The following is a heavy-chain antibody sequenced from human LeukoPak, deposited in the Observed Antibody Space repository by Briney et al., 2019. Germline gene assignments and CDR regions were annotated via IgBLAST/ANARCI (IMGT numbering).Heavy chain of an antibody. CDR1: GASISTYY. CDR2: IAPSGGA. J-gene: IGHJ6*03. Sequence: SETLSLTCTASGASISTYYWSWIRQPPGEGLEWIAYIAPSGGAVYNPSLNSRLTVSVDTSKSQFSLKLNSVTAADTAVYYCARHVATTVTRGYSCHPMDVWGKGTTVSVPS. D-gene: IGHD4-17*01. V-gene: IGHV4-4*09. CDR3: ARHVATTVTRGYSCHPMDV.